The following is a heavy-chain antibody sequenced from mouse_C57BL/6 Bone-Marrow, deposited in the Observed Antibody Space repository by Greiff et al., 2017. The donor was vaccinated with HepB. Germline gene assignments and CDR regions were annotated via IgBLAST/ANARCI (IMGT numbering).Heavy chain of an antibody. CDR1: GYTFTSYG. V-gene: IGHV1-81*01. CDR3: ARRGDSSGYDYAMDY. CDR2: IYPRSGNT. Sequence: VQLQQSGAELARPGASVKLSCKASGYTFTSYGISWVKQRTGQGLEWIGEIYPRSGNTYYNEKFKGKTTLTADKSSSTAYMELRSLTSEDSAVYVCARRGDSSGYDYAMDYWGQGTSVTVSS. J-gene: IGHJ4*01. D-gene: IGHD3-2*02.